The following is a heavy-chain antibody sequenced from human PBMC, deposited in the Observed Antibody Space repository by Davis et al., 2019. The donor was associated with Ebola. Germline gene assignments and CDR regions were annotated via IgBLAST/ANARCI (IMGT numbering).Heavy chain of an antibody. J-gene: IGHJ4*02. D-gene: IGHD6-13*01. CDR3: TAAAGIFDY. CDR1: GFTFSGSA. V-gene: IGHV3-73*01. Sequence: GGSLRLSCAASGFTFSGSAMHWARQASGKGLEWVGRIRSKANSYATAYAASVKGRFTISRDDSKNTAYLQMNSLKTEDTAVYYCTAAAGIFDYWGQGTLVTVSS. CDR2: IRSKANSYAT.